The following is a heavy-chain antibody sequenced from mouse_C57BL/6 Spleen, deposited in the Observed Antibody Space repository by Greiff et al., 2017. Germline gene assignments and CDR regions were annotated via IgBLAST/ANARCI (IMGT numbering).Heavy chain of an antibody. V-gene: IGHV3-6*01. CDR2: ISYDGSN. CDR3: AKYYYGSSPAWFAY. D-gene: IGHD1-1*01. Sequence: EVKLMESGPGLVKPSQSLSLTCSVTGYSITSGYYWNWIRQFPGNKLEWMGYISYDGSNNYNPSLKNRISITRDTSKNQFFLKLNSVTTEDTATYYCAKYYYGSSPAWFAYWGQGTLVTVSA. J-gene: IGHJ3*01. CDR1: GYSITSGYY.